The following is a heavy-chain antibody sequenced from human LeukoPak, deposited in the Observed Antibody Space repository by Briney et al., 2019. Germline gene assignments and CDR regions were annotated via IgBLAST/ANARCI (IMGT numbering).Heavy chain of an antibody. J-gene: IGHJ6*03. CDR3: ARDSSWSLAYYYYMDV. Sequence: GGSLRLSCVASGFTFSSYWMNWVRQAPGKGLDWVANIKQDGREKYYVDSVKGRFTISRENAENSLYLQMNGLSAEDTAVYYCARDSSWSLAYYYYMDVWGKGTTVTVSS. D-gene: IGHD6-13*01. CDR2: IKQDGREK. V-gene: IGHV3-7*01. CDR1: GFTFSSYW.